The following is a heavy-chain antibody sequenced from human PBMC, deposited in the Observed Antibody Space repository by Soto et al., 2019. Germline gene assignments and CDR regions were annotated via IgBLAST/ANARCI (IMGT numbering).Heavy chain of an antibody. CDR2: IKQDGGDQ. J-gene: IGHJ4*02. CDR3: ARDEAIDY. Sequence: VEPLRLSYAPSGFVFRNYGMSWVRQAPAKGLEWVANIKQDGGDQYYVDSVKGRFSISRDNAKTSLYLQMNSLRAEDTAVYYCARDEAIDYWGQGT. CDR1: GFVFRNYG. V-gene: IGHV3-7*03.